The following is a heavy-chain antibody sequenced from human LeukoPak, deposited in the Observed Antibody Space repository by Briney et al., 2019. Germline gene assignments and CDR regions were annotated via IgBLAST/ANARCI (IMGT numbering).Heavy chain of an antibody. CDR2: INHSGST. D-gene: IGHD3-22*01. Sequence: PSETLSLTCAVYGGSFSGYYWSWIRQPPGKGLEWIGEINHSGSTNYNPSLKSRVTISVDTSKNQFSLKLSSVTAADTAVYYCARAQNYYDSSGYYYKDYYYGMDVWGQGTTVTVSS. CDR3: ARAQNYYDSSGYYYKDYYYGMDV. CDR1: GGSFSGYY. V-gene: IGHV4-34*01. J-gene: IGHJ6*02.